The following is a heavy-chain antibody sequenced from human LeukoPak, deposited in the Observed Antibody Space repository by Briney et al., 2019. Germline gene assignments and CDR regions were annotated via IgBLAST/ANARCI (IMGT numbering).Heavy chain of an antibody. D-gene: IGHD3-22*01. Sequence: GASVKVSCTASGYSFSTYGISWVRQAPGQGLEWVGWVSPYNGNTNYAQKIQGRVTMTTDTSTSTAYMELRSLESDDTAVYYCAREYDTSGYYPYYFDYWGQGTLVTVSS. CDR1: GYSFSTYG. CDR3: AREYDTSGYYPYYFDY. J-gene: IGHJ4*02. V-gene: IGHV1-18*01. CDR2: VSPYNGNT.